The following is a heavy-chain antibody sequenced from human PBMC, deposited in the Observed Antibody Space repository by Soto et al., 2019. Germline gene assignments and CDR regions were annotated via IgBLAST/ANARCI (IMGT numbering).Heavy chain of an antibody. Sequence: SQTLSLTCAISGDSVSSNSAAWNWIRQSPSRGLEWLGRTYYGTKWYNDYAVSVKSRITINPDTSKNQFSLQLNSVTTEDTAVYYCAREAMMWQLVYFDYWGEGTLVTVSS. J-gene: IGHJ4*02. CDR1: GDSVSSNSAA. CDR3: AREAMMWQLVYFDY. D-gene: IGHD6-13*01. V-gene: IGHV6-1*01. CDR2: TYYGTKWYN.